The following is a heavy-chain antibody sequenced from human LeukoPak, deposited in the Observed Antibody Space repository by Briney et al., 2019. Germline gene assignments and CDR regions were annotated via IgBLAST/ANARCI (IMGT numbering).Heavy chain of an antibody. Sequence: PSETLSLTCAVSGYSISSGYYWGWIQQPPGKGLEWIGSIYHSGSTYYNPSLRSRVTISVDTSKNQFSLKLSSVTAADTAVYYCARLLWYFDLWGRGTLVTVSS. V-gene: IGHV4-38-2*01. CDR1: GYSISSGYY. J-gene: IGHJ2*01. CDR2: IYHSGST. CDR3: ARLLWYFDL.